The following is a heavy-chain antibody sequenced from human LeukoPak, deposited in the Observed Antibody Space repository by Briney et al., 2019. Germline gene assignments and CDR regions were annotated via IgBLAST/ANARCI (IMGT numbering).Heavy chain of an antibody. D-gene: IGHD2-15*01. CDR3: AREFGHCSGDNCFYFFDL. Sequence: GASVKVSCKASVYTLTNYNISWVRQAPGQGLEWMGWINTHKGHTNFLQKFQGRVTVTTDISTNTAYMELRRLRSDDTAVYYCAREFGHCSGDNCFYFFDLWGQGSQVIVSS. V-gene: IGHV1-18*01. CDR1: VYTLTNYN. CDR2: INTHKGHT. J-gene: IGHJ4*02.